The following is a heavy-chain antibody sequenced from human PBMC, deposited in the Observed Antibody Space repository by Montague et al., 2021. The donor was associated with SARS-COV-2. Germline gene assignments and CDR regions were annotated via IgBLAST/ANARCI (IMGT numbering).Heavy chain of an antibody. CDR3: ARHARGEGYTSWFDS. D-gene: IGHD5-24*01. V-gene: IGHV4-61*01. CDR1: GDSVSRGSPY. CDR2: IYYTGSR. J-gene: IGHJ5*01. Sequence: SETPSLTCTVSGDSVSRGSPYWSWIRQPPGKGLEWIGYIYYTGSRKYNSSLKSPLTISVDTSKNQFSLKLSSVTAADTAVYYCARHARGEGYTSWFDSWGQGTLVTVSS.